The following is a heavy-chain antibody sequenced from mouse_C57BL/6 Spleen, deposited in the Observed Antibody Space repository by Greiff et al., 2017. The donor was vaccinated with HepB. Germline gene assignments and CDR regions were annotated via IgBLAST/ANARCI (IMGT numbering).Heavy chain of an antibody. V-gene: IGHV5-6*01. Sequence: EVQLVESGGDLVKPGGSLKLSCAASGFTFSSYGMSWVRQTPDKRLEWVATISSGGSYTYYPDSVKGRFTISRDNAKNTLYLQMSSLKSEDTAMYYCARPLNDYGSSYGYWGQGTTLTVSS. CDR2: ISSGGSYT. CDR3: ARPLNDYGSSYGY. CDR1: GFTFSSYG. J-gene: IGHJ2*01. D-gene: IGHD1-1*01.